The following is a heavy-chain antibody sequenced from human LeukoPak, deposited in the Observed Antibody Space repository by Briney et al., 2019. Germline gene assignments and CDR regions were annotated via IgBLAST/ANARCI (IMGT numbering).Heavy chain of an antibody. D-gene: IGHD3-3*01. Sequence: SETLSLTCTVSGGSITIYYWSWIRQPAGKGPEWIGRIYTSGSTNYNPSLKSRVTMSVDTSKNQFSLKLSSVTAADTAVYYCARDHHDFWSGSYGMDVWGQGTTVTVSS. CDR2: IYTSGST. CDR3: ARDHHDFWSGSYGMDV. V-gene: IGHV4-4*07. CDR1: GGSITIYY. J-gene: IGHJ6*02.